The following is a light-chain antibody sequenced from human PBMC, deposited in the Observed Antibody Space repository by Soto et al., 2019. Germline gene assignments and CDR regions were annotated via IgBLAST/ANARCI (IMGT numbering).Light chain of an antibody. CDR2: AAS. CDR1: QDISNY. V-gene: IGKV1-27*01. J-gene: IGKJ1*01. CDR3: QQYNSAPTWT. Sequence: DIQMTQSPSSLSASVGDRVTITCRAAQDISNYLAWYQQKPGKVPKLLIYAASTLQSGVPSRFRSSGSGTDFTLTISRLQPEDDATYYCQQYNSAPTWTFGQGTKVEIK.